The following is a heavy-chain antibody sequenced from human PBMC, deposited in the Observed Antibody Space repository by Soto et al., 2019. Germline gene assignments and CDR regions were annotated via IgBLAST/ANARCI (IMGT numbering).Heavy chain of an antibody. V-gene: IGHV4-4*02. CDR2: IYRTGST. J-gene: IGHJ4*02. Sequence: QVQLQESGPGLVKPSGTLSLTCAVSGASFTSNDWWTWVRQPPGRGLEWIGEIYRTGSTNHNPSLKSRVTISLDKSENQFSLKVTSLTAADTAVYYCASRDPGTSVDYWGQGTLVTVSS. CDR3: ASRDPGTSVDY. CDR1: GASFTSNDW. D-gene: IGHD1-7*01.